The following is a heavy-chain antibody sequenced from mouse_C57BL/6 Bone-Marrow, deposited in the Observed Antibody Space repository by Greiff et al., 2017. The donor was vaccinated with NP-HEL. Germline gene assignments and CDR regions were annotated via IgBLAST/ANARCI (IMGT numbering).Heavy chain of an antibody. V-gene: IGHV1-63*01. Sequence: VHLVESGAELVRPGTSVKMSCKASGYTFTNYWIGWAKQRPGHGLEWIGDIYPGGGYTNYNEKFKGKATLTADKSSSTAYMQFSSLTSEDSASYYCARAGPSYYAMDYWGQGTSVTVSS. D-gene: IGHD4-1*01. CDR3: ARAGPSYYAMDY. J-gene: IGHJ4*01. CDR1: GYTFTNYW. CDR2: IYPGGGYT.